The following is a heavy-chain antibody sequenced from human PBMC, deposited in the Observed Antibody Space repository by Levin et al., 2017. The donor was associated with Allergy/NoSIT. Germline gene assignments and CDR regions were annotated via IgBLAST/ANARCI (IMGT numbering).Heavy chain of an antibody. J-gene: IGHJ4*02. V-gene: IGHV3-23*01. CDR2: IINSGVGT. Sequence: LSLTCAASGFTFHNYAMSWVRQAPGKGLEWVSAIINSGVGTYYADSVEGRFTISRDNSKNTMYLQMNSLRAEDTAVYFCAKDAIRGSDQPYYFDYWGQGTLVTASS. D-gene: IGHD6-19*01. CDR1: GFTFHNYA. CDR3: AKDAIRGSDQPYYFDY.